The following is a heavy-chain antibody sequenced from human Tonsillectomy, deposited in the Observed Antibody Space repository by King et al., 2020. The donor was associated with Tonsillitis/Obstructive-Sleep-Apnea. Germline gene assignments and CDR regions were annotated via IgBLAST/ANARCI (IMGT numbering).Heavy chain of an antibody. Sequence: VQLVESGGGVVQPGRSLRLSCAASGFTFSTYAMHWVRQAPGKGLEWVALISYDGSNKYYADSVKGRFTISRDNYKNTLYLQMNTLRAEDTALYYCAGVASTTGTIGGWTWFDPWGQGTLVTVSS. CDR2: ISYDGSNK. CDR1: GFTFSTYA. V-gene: IGHV3-30*04. J-gene: IGHJ5*02. CDR3: AGVASTTGTIGGWTWFDP. D-gene: IGHD1-1*01.